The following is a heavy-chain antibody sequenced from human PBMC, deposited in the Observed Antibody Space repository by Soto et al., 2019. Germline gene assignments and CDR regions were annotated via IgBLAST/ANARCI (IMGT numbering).Heavy chain of an antibody. CDR1: GYTFTGYY. V-gene: IGHV1-2*02. J-gene: IGHJ4*02. Sequence: DSVKVSCKASGYTFTGYYMPWVRQAPGQGLEWMGWINPNSGGTNYAQKFQGRVTMTRDTSISTAYMELSSLRSDDTAVYYCARDPYYYDSSGYLPLWGQGTLVTVSS. CDR2: INPNSGGT. D-gene: IGHD3-22*01. CDR3: ARDPYYYDSSGYLPL.